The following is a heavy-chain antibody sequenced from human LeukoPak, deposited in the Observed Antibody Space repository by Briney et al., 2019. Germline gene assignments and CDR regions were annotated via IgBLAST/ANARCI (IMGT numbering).Heavy chain of an antibody. CDR2: IYSSGST. D-gene: IGHD3-10*01. CDR3: ARFSMVRGVIIAYYFDY. J-gene: IGHJ4*02. Sequence: SETLSLTCTVSGDSLSTYYWSWIRQPAGKGLEWIGRIYSSGSTNYNPSLKSRVTMSVDTSKNQFSLRLSSVTAADTAVYYCARFSMVRGVIIAYYFDYWGQGTLVTVSS. V-gene: IGHV4-4*07. CDR1: GDSLSTYY.